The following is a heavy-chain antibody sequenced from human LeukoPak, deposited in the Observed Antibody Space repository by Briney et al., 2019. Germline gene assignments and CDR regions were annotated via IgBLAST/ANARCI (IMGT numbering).Heavy chain of an antibody. CDR2: IYTSGST. V-gene: IGHV4-4*07. J-gene: IGHJ5*02. D-gene: IGHD3-3*01. Sequence: SETLSLTCTVSGGSISSYYWSWLRQPAGKGLEWIGRIYTSGSTNYNPSLKSRVTMSVDTSKNQFSLKLSSVTAADTAVYYCASGRYGSYDLRFDPWGQGTLVTVSS. CDR3: ASGRYGSYDLRFDP. CDR1: GGSISSYY.